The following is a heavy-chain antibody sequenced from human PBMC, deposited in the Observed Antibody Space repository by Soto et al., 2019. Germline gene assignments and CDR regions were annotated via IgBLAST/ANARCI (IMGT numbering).Heavy chain of an antibody. CDR1: GFTFSSYA. Sequence: GGSLSLSCAASGFTFSSYAMHWVRQAPGKGLEYVSAISSNGGSTYYANSVKGRFTISRDNSKNTLYLQMGSLRAEDMAVYYCARNIAARRGGGYYYYMDVWGKGTTVTVSS. CDR3: ARNIAARRGGGYYYYMDV. J-gene: IGHJ6*03. V-gene: IGHV3-64*01. CDR2: ISSNGGST. D-gene: IGHD6-6*01.